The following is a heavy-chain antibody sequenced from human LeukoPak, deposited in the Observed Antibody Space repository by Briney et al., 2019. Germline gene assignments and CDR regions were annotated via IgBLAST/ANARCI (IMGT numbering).Heavy chain of an antibody. CDR3: AKLRSGDPVAATNY. Sequence: PGGSLRLSCAASGFIFSNYAMSWVRQAPGKGLGWVSTISGSDGSTYYADSVKGRFTISRDNSKNTLYLQMNSLRVDDTAVYYCAKLRSGDPVAATNYWGQGTLVTVSS. CDR2: ISGSDGST. D-gene: IGHD2-15*01. V-gene: IGHV3-23*01. J-gene: IGHJ4*02. CDR1: GFIFSNYA.